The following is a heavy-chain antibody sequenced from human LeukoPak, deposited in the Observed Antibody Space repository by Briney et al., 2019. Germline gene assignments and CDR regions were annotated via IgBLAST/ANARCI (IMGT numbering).Heavy chain of an antibody. CDR3: ARGGRIVVVPAAMQDYYCYYMDV. J-gene: IGHJ6*03. Sequence: ASVKVSCKASGYTFTSYDINWVRQATGQGLEWMGWMNPNSGNTGYAQKSQGRVTITRNTSISTAYMELSSLRSEDTAVYYCARGGRIVVVPAAMQDYYCYYMDVWGKGTTVTVSS. CDR2: MNPNSGNT. V-gene: IGHV1-8*03. CDR1: GYTFTSYD. D-gene: IGHD2-2*01.